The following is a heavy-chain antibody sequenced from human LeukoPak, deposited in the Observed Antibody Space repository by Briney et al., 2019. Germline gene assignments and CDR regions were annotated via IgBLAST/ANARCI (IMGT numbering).Heavy chain of an antibody. V-gene: IGHV6-1*01. Sequence: SQTLSLTCAISGDSVSSNSAAWNWIRQSPSRGLEWLGRTYYRSKWYNDYAVSVKSRITINPDTSKNQFSLKLSSVTAADTAVYYCARPRWRLRFSGFDYWGQGTLVTVSS. CDR2: TYYRSKWYN. D-gene: IGHD4-17*01. CDR3: ARPRWRLRFSGFDY. CDR1: GDSVSSNSAA. J-gene: IGHJ4*02.